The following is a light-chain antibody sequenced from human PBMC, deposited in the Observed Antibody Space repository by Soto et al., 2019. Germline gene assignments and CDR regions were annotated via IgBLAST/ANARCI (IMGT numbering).Light chain of an antibody. Sequence: EIVLTQSPATLSLSPGERATLSCRASQIVSSYLAWYQQKPGQAPRLLIYDSSNRATGTTDRFSGSGSGTDFPLTISSLETEDFAPYYFQKRSNWPRTLGQGTKVDIK. J-gene: IGKJ1*01. CDR1: QIVSSY. CDR2: DSS. CDR3: QKRSNWPRT. V-gene: IGKV3-11*01.